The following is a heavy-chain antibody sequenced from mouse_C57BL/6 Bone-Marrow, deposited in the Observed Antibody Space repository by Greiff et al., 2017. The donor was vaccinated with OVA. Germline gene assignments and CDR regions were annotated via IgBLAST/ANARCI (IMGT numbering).Heavy chain of an antibody. J-gene: IGHJ2*01. D-gene: IGHD1-1*02. CDR2: IDPENGDT. V-gene: IGHV14-4*01. CDR3: TDYYRGYFDY. Sequence: EVKLQQSGAELVRPGASVKLSCTASGFNIKDDYMHWVKQRPEQGLEWIGWIDPENGDTEYASKFQGKATITADTSSNTAYLQLSSLTSEDTAVYYCTDYYRGYFDYWGQGTTLTVSS. CDR1: GFNIKDDY.